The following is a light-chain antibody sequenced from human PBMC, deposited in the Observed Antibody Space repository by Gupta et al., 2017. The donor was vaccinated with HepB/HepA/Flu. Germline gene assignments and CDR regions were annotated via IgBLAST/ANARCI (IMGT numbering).Light chain of an antibody. Sequence: QSVLTQPPSVSEVPGQRVTISCSGSSSNTGNNAVNWYQQLPGAAPRRRIYSNNMRPSAVSDRFSGSKSGTSESLAIRGLQSEDEAHDYCATWDDSLNGVIFGGGTQMTVL. CDR3: ATWDDSLNGVI. CDR2: SNN. J-gene: IGLJ2*01. CDR1: SSNTGNNA. V-gene: IGLV1-36*01.